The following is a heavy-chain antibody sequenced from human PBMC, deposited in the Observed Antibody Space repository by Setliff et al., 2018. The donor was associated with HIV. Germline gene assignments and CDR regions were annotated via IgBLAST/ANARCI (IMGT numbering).Heavy chain of an antibody. Sequence: SSETLSLTCAVSGYSISSGHYWGWIPQPAGKGLEWIGSIYNSGTTYDNPSLKSRVTIAVDTSKNQFSLKLSSVTAADTAVYYCARHGAYVAYYDYIDFWGKGTPVTVSS. J-gene: IGHJ6*03. CDR1: GYSISSGHY. D-gene: IGHD1-26*01. CDR2: IYNSGTT. V-gene: IGHV4-38-2*01. CDR3: ARHGAYVAYYDYIDF.